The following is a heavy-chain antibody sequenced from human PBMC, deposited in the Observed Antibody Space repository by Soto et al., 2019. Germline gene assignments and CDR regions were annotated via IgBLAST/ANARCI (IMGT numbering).Heavy chain of an antibody. V-gene: IGHV4-39*01. CDR1: SGSISVTNVF. CDR3: ARITRRHLDY. D-gene: IGHD1-20*01. Sequence: SETLSVTCTVSSGSISVTNVFCGWVRQPPGKGLEWIGNVDYSGTAYFSPSLATRVTFHLDTSKNQFSLTLYSVIATDTAVYYCARITRRHLDYWAQGIRVTVPS. J-gene: IGHJ4*02. CDR2: VDYSGTA.